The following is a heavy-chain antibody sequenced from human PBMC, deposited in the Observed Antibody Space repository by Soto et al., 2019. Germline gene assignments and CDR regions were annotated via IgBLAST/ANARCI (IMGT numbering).Heavy chain of an antibody. D-gene: IGHD3-16*02. CDR1: GFTFSSYW. Sequence: GGSPRLSCAASGFTFSSYWMSWVRQAPGQGLEWVANIKQDGSEKYYVDSVKGRFTISRDNAKDALYLQMNSLRAEDTAVYYCATQRGDYVWGSYRLYYFDYWGQGTLVTVSS. V-gene: IGHV3-7*01. J-gene: IGHJ4*02. CDR3: ATQRGDYVWGSYRLYYFDY. CDR2: IKQDGSEK.